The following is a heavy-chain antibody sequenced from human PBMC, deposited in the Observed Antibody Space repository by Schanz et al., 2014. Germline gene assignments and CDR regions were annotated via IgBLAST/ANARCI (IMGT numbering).Heavy chain of an antibody. V-gene: IGHV3-21*01. D-gene: IGHD3-3*01. CDR2: ISYGTSYI. CDR1: GFGFSSYS. J-gene: IGHJ4*02. Sequence: EVQLVESGGGLIQPGGSLRLSCAASGFGFSSYSMNWVRQAPGKGLEWVSSISYGTSYIYYAESVKGRFTMSRDNAKNSVFLQMNSLRAEDTAVYYCVRDSFVAFDYWGQGTLVTGSS. CDR3: VRDSFVAFDY.